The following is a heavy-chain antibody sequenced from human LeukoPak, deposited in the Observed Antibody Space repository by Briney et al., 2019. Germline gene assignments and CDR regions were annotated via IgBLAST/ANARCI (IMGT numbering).Heavy chain of an antibody. CDR2: ISSKANSYAT. J-gene: IGHJ3*02. CDR3: RVGELSLYAFDI. D-gene: IGHD3-16*02. Sequence: PGGSLRLSCAASGFTFSGSAMHWVRQASGKGLEWVGRISSKANSYATAYAASVKGRFTISRDDSKNTAYLQMNSLKTEDTAVYYCRVGELSLYAFDIWGQGTMVTVSS. CDR1: GFTFSGSA. V-gene: IGHV3-73*01.